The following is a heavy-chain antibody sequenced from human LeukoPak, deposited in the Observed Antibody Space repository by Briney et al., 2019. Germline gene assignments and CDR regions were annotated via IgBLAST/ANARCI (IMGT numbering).Heavy chain of an antibody. CDR1: GGSFSGYY. CDR3: ARRNYYGSGSYNYFDY. CDR2: INHSGST. Sequence: SSETLSLTCAVYGGSFSGYYWSWIRQPPGKGLEWIGEINHSGSTNYNPSLKSRVTISVDTSKNQFSLKLSSVTAADTAVYYCARRNYYGSGSYNYFDYWGQGTLVTVSS. J-gene: IGHJ4*02. V-gene: IGHV4-34*01. D-gene: IGHD3-10*01.